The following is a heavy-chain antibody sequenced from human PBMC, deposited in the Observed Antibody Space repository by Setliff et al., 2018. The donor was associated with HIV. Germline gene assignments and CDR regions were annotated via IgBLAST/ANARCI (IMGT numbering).Heavy chain of an antibody. V-gene: IGHV3-21*01. Sequence: GGSLRLSCSASGFTFSSYAMHWVRQAPGKGLEWVSSISSSSRSKYYADSVKGRFTISRDNAKNSLYLQMNSLRAEDTAVYYCARPNYYDSSGSFDYWGQGTLVTVSS. CDR3: ARPNYYDSSGSFDY. D-gene: IGHD3-22*01. CDR1: GFTFSSYA. J-gene: IGHJ4*02. CDR2: ISSSSRSK.